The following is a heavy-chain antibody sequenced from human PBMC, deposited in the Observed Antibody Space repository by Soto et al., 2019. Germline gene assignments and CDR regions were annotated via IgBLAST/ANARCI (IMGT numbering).Heavy chain of an antibody. CDR2: IYYSGST. D-gene: IGHD7-27*01. J-gene: IGHJ5*02. CDR3: ARDGDNNNWFDP. Sequence: PSETLSLTCTVSGGSISSGGYYWSWIRQHPGKGLEWIGYIYYSGSTYYNPSLKSRVTISVDTSKNQFSLKLSSVTAADTAVYYCARDGDNNNWFDPWGQGTLVTVSS. V-gene: IGHV4-31*03. CDR1: GGSISSGGYY.